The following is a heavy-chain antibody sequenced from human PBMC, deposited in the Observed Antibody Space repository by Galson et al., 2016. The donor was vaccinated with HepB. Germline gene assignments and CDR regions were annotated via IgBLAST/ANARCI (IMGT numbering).Heavy chain of an antibody. CDR1: GFNFNTYD. D-gene: IGHD5-24*01. J-gene: IGHJ4*02. V-gene: IGHV3-21*01. Sequence: SLRLSCAASGFNFNTYDMNWVRQAPGKGLEWVSYISRTSSSIYYADSVRGRFTISRDNAKNSLFHQLNSLRAADTAIYYCARDMAGYNWIDFWGLGTLVTVSS. CDR3: ARDMAGYNWIDF. CDR2: ISRTSSSI.